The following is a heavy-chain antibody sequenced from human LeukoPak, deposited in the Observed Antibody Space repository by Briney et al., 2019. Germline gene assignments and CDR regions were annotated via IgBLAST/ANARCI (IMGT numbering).Heavy chain of an antibody. V-gene: IGHV3-11*04. J-gene: IGHJ4*02. CDR2: ISSSGSTI. CDR1: GFTFSDYY. CDR3: ARDSIQLWLVDY. Sequence: GGSLRLSCAASGFTFSDYYMSWIRQAPGKGLEWVSYISSSGSTIYYADSVKGRFTISRDNAKNSLYLQMNSLRAEDTAVYYFARDSIQLWLVDYWGQGTLVTVSS. D-gene: IGHD5-18*01.